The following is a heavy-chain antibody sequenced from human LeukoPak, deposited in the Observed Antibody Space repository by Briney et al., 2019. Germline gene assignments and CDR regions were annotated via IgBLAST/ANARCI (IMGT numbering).Heavy chain of an antibody. Sequence: ASVKVSCKASGYTFTSYGISWVRQAPGQGLEWMGWISAYNGNTNYAQKLQGRVTMTTDTSTSTAYMELRSLRPEDTAVYYCARDLGDSAGTSSDGMDVWGQGTTVTVS. CDR3: ARDLGDSAGTSSDGMDV. J-gene: IGHJ6*02. CDR2: ISAYNGNT. D-gene: IGHD6-13*01. V-gene: IGHV1-18*01. CDR1: GYTFTSYG.